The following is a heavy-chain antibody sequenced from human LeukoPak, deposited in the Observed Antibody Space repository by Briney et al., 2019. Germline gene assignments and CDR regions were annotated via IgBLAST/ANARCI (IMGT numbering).Heavy chain of an antibody. CDR3: TKDQIGYSKPIDG. Sequence: PGGSLRLSCAASGFTVSTNYMSWVRQAPGKGLEWVSTASGSGANTYYADSVKGRFTISRDNSKNTLYLQMNSLTAEDTALYYCTKDQIGYSKPIDGWGQGTLVTVSS. CDR2: ASGSGANT. V-gene: IGHV3-23*01. CDR1: GFTVSTNY. J-gene: IGHJ4*02. D-gene: IGHD4-11*01.